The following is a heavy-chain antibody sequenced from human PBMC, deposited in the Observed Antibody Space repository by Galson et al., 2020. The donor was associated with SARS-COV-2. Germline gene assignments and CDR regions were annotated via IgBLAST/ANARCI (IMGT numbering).Heavy chain of an antibody. Sequence: SQTLSLTCTVSGGSVSSGSYYWSWTRQPPGKGLEWIAHIYYSGSNNYNPSLKSRVTISVDTSKNQFSLKVTSVTAADTAVYYCARSSSLGSGCYSNWFDPWGQGTLVTVSS. V-gene: IGHV4-61*01. D-gene: IGHD2-21*01. CDR3: ARSSSLGSGCYSNWFDP. CDR1: GGSVSSGSYY. J-gene: IGHJ5*02. CDR2: IYYSGSN.